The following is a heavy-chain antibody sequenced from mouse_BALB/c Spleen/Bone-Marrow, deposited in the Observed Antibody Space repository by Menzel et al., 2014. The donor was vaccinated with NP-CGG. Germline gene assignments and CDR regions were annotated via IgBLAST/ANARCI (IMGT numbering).Heavy chain of an antibody. V-gene: IGHV7-1*02. D-gene: IGHD2-10*02. Sequence: EVMLVESGGGLVQPGDSLRLSCATSGFTFSDFYMEWVRQPPGKRLEWIAASRNKAKYYTTEYSASVKGRFIVSRDTSRSVLYLQMNAPRAEDTAIYYCARDVGYGNYFVYWGQGTLVTVSA. J-gene: IGHJ3*01. CDR2: SRNKAKYYTT. CDR1: GFTFSDFY. CDR3: ARDVGYGNYFVY.